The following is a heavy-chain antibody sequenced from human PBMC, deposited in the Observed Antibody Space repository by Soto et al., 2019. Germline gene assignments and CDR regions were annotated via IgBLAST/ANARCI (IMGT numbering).Heavy chain of an antibody. Sequence: GGSLRLSCAASGFTVSSNYMSWVRQAPGKGLEWVSVIYSGGSTYYADSVKGRFTISRDNSKNTLYLQMNSLRAEDTAVYYCARGLRQVGAYTFDSWGQGTLVTVSS. V-gene: IGHV3-53*01. CDR3: ARGLRQVGAYTFDS. J-gene: IGHJ4*02. CDR1: GFTVSSNY. CDR2: IYSGGST. D-gene: IGHD1-26*01.